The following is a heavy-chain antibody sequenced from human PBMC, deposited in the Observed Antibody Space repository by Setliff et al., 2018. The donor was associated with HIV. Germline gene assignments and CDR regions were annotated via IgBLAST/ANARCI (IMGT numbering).Heavy chain of an antibody. CDR2: IRDKTSGGTA. CDR1: GFTFGDYA. CDR3: IRGPWRTGMDV. D-gene: IGHD5-12*01. J-gene: IGHJ6*02. V-gene: IGHV3-49*03. Sequence: GGSLRLSCTASGFTFGDYATTWFRQAPGKGLEWVGFIRDKTSGGTAEYAASVKGRFTLSRDDSKSVAYLQMNSLKTDDTAVYYCIRGPWRTGMDVWGQGTTVTVSS.